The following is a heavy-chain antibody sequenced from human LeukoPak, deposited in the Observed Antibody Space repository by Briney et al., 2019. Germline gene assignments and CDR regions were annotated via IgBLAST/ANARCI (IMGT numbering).Heavy chain of an antibody. CDR3: VRGGPSTWS. CDR2: INDDGSDT. V-gene: IGHV3-74*01. J-gene: IGHJ5*02. D-gene: IGHD2-15*01. CDR1: GFTFKLYW. Sequence: GGSLRLSCAASGFTFKLYWMHWVRQVPGKRPVWVSRINDDGSDTIYADSVRGRFTISRDDAKNTVYLQMNNLRAEDTAVYYCVRGGPSTWSWGQATLVTVSS.